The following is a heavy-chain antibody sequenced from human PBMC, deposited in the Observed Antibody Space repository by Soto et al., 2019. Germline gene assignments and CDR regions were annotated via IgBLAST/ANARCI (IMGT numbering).Heavy chain of an antibody. CDR2: IIPFHGVT. CDR1: GGTVSPYT. J-gene: IGHJ4*02. CDR3: TRDWEITVSTWSFGGF. D-gene: IGHD3-10*01. V-gene: IGHV1-69*08. Sequence: QVQLVQSGAELKKPGSSVKVSCKASGGTVSPYTINWVRQAPGQGLEWMGRIIPFHGVTNYAQKFQARVTITADKSASTAYMELSGLRFEDTAMYYCTRDWEITVSTWSFGGFWGRGTLVTVSS.